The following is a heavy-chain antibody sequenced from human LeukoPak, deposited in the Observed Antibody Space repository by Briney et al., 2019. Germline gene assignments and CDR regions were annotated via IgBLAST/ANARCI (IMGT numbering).Heavy chain of an antibody. V-gene: IGHV4-38-2*02. Sequence: SETLSLTCTVSGYSISSGYYWGWIRQPPGKGLEWIGSIYHSGSTYYNPSLKSRVTISVDTSKNQFSLKLSSVTAADTAVYYCATIAAATDYWGQGTLVTVSS. CDR3: ATIAAATDY. CDR2: IYHSGST. CDR1: GYSISSGYY. D-gene: IGHD6-13*01. J-gene: IGHJ4*02.